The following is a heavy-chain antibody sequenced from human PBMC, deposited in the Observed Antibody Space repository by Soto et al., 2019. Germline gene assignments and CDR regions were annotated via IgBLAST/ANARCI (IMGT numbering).Heavy chain of an antibody. CDR1: GFTFSSYE. D-gene: IGHD6-19*01. CDR2: ISSSGSTI. J-gene: IGHJ3*02. CDR3: STRSSGWYEALI. V-gene: IGHV3-48*03. Sequence: EVQLVESGGGLVQPGGSLRLSCAASGFTFSSYEMNWVRQAPGKGLEWVSYISSSGSTIYYADSVKGRFTISRDNAKNSLYRQMKSLRAEDTAGYYCSTRSSGWYEALIWGQGTMVTFSS.